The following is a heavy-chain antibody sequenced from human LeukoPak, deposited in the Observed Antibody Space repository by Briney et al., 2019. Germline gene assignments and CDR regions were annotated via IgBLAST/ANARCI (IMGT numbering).Heavy chain of an antibody. CDR2: ISAYNGNT. CDR1: GYTFTSYG. CDR3: ARVYYDSSSQDFQH. V-gene: IGHV1-18*01. Sequence: VASVKVSCKASGYTFTSYGISWVRQAPGQGLEWMGWISAYNGNTNYAQKLQGRVTMTTDTSTSTAYMELSSLRSEDTAVYYCARVYYDSSSQDFQHWGQGTLVTVSS. J-gene: IGHJ1*01. D-gene: IGHD3-22*01.